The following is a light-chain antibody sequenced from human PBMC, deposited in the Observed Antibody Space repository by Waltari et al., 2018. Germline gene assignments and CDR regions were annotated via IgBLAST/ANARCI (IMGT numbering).Light chain of an antibody. CDR2: GAS. J-gene: IGKJ1*01. V-gene: IGKV3-20*01. CDR1: QSVGRS. Sequence: EIVLTQSPGTLCLSPGERATLSCRVSQSVGRSLAWYQQKPGQAPRLLIYGASIRATGIPDRFSGGGSGTDFSLTISRLEPEDFAAYHCQHYVRLPVTFGQGTKVEIK. CDR3: QHYVRLPVT.